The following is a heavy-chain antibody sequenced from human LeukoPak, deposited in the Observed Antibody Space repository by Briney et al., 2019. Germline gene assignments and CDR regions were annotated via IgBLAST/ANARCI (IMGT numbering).Heavy chain of an antibody. CDR3: ARTNPCSNCGGDRYNWFDP. D-gene: IGHD2-21*01. CDR2: IYPGDSDT. Sequence: GESLKISCKGSGYSFTSYWIGWVRQMPGKGLEWMGIIYPGDSDTRYSPSFQGQVTISADKSISTAYLQWSSLKASDTAMYYCARTNPCSNCGGDRYNWFDPWGQGTLVTVSS. V-gene: IGHV5-51*01. CDR1: GYSFTSYW. J-gene: IGHJ5*02.